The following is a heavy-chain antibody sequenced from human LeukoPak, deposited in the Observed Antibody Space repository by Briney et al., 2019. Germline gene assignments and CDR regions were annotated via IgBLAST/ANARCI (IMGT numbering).Heavy chain of an antibody. V-gene: IGHV4-34*01. CDR2: INHSGST. D-gene: IGHD3-10*01. Sequence: SETLSLTCAVYGGSFSGYYWSWIRQPPGKGLEWIGEINHSGSTNYNPSLKSRVTISVDTSKNQFSLKLSSVTAADTAVYYCARDRSYGSGSYYRWFDPWGQGTLVTVSS. CDR3: ARDRSYGSGSYYRWFDP. CDR1: GGSFSGYY. J-gene: IGHJ5*02.